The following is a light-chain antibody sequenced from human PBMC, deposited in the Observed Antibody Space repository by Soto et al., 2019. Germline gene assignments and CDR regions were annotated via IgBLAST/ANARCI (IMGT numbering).Light chain of an antibody. J-gene: IGKJ2*01. CDR2: GAS. CDR3: QQYSYWYT. CDR1: QSVSSN. V-gene: IGKV3-15*01. Sequence: EIVMTQSPATLSVSPGERATLSCRASQSVSSNLAWYQQKAGQAPRLLIYGASTRATGIPARFSGSGSGTEFTLTISSLQSEDFAVYYCQQYSYWYTFGQGTKLEIK.